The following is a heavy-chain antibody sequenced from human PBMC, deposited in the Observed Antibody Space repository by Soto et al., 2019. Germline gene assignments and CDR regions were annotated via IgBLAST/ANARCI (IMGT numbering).Heavy chain of an antibody. Sequence: QLQLQESGPGLVKPSETLSLTCSVSDDSINSDKYYWGWIRQPPGKGLEWIGSIYYRGNAYYNPYLPARVTISLAKSKSQFSLKLNSVTAADSAVYFCARLEGLATISYYFDFWGPGALVTVSS. V-gene: IGHV4-39*01. CDR3: ARLEGLATISYYFDF. CDR2: IYYRGNA. J-gene: IGHJ4*02. CDR1: DDSINSDKYY. D-gene: IGHD3-9*01.